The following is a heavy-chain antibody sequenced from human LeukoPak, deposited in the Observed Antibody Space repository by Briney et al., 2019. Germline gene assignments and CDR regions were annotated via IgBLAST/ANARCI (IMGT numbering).Heavy chain of an antibody. D-gene: IGHD3-22*01. V-gene: IGHV3-30*18. CDR2: ISYDGSNK. J-gene: IGHJ6*02. CDR1: GFTFSSYG. CDR3: AKARLSGLAALRRGGYYAMDV. Sequence: GGSLRLSCAASGFTFSSYGMHWVRQAPGKGLEWVAVISYDGSNKYYADSVKGRFTIPRDNSKNTLYPQMNSLRAEDTAVYYCAKARLSGLAALRRGGYYAMDVWGQGTTVTVSS.